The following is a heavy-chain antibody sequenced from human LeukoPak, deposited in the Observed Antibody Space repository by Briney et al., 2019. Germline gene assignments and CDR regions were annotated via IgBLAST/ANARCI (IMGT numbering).Heavy chain of an antibody. V-gene: IGHV1-3*01. Sequence: ASVKVSCKASGYTFISYAMHWVRQAPGQRLEWMGWINAGNGNTKYSQKFQGRVTMTRDTSTSTVYMELSSLRSEDTAVYYCARDGIDSSGYLNYWGQGTLVTVSS. CDR2: INAGNGNT. D-gene: IGHD3-22*01. CDR3: ARDGIDSSGYLNY. CDR1: GYTFISYA. J-gene: IGHJ4*02.